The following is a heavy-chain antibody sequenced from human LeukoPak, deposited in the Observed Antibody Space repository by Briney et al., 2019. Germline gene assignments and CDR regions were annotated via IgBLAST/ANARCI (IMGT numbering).Heavy chain of an antibody. CDR1: GFTVSSNY. Sequence: GGSLRLSCAASGFTVSSNYMSWLRQAPGKGLEWVSVIYSGGSTYYADSVKGRFTISRDNSKNTLYLQMNSLRAEGTAVYYCARVPRLSDWKSFDYWGQGTLVTVSS. V-gene: IGHV3-53*01. CDR2: IYSGGST. J-gene: IGHJ4*02. CDR3: ARVPRLSDWKSFDY. D-gene: IGHD1-1*01.